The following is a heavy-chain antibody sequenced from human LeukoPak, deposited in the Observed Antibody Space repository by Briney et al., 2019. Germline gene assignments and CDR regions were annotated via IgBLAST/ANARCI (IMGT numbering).Heavy chain of an antibody. J-gene: IGHJ4*02. V-gene: IGHV4-59*01. CDR1: GGSISSYY. CDR3: ARSYDSSGYFVSPYYFDY. Sequence: SETLSLTCTVSGGSISSYYWSWIRQPPGKGLEWIGYIYYGGSTNYNPSLKSRVTISVDTSKNQFSLKLSSVTAADTAVYYCARSYDSSGYFVSPYYFDYWGQGTLVTVSS. CDR2: IYYGGST. D-gene: IGHD3-22*01.